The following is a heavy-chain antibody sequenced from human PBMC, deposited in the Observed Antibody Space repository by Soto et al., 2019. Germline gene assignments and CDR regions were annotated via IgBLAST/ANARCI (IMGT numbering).Heavy chain of an antibody. CDR3: ARVAEMVTVTKAYYYYMDV. J-gene: IGHJ6*03. CDR2: IIPIIGIA. CDR1: GDTFSRHT. V-gene: IGHV1-69*02. Sequence: QVQLVQSGAEVKKPGSSVKVSCKASGDTFSRHTISWVRQAPGQGLEWMGRIIPIIGIANYAQKFQGRVTITADKSTSIAFMGLISLRSEDTAVYYCARVAEMVTVTKAYYYYMDVWGKGTTVTFSS. D-gene: IGHD4-17*01.